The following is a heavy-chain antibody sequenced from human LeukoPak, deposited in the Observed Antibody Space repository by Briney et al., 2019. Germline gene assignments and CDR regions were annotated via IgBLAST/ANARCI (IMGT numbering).Heavy chain of an antibody. Sequence: SETLSLTCSVSGGSISSYYWSWIRQPPGKGLEWLGCVSYSGTTKYSPSLKSRVTISVDTSKSQFSLKLTSVTAADTAVYYCARGNGDYFKYSQHWGRGTLVTVSS. CDR3: ARGNGDYFKYSQH. V-gene: IGHV4-59*01. J-gene: IGHJ1*01. D-gene: IGHD4-17*01. CDR1: GGSISSYY. CDR2: VSYSGTT.